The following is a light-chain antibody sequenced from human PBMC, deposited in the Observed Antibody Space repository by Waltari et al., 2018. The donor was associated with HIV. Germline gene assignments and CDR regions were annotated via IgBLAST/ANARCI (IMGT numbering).Light chain of an antibody. CDR2: GAS. Sequence: DIQMTQSPSPLSASVGDTVVISCRASQSITYFLNWYQLKPGKAPALLISGASSLQSGVPSRFVGSGSGTDFTLTIKNLQPGDFATYYCQQSYSTPRTFGQGTKVEIK. CDR3: QQSYSTPRT. J-gene: IGKJ1*01. V-gene: IGKV1-39*01. CDR1: QSITYF.